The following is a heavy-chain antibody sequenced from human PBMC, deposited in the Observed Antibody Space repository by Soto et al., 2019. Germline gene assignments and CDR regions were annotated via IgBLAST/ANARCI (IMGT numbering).Heavy chain of an antibody. D-gene: IGHD2-2*01. Sequence: GASVKVSCKASGYTFTSYGISWVRQAPGQGLEWMGWISAYNGNTNYAQKLQGRVTMTTDTSTSTAYMELRSLRSDDTAVYYCARDRYCSSTSCYYYYGMDVWGQGTTVTVSS. V-gene: IGHV1-18*01. CDR3: ARDRYCSSTSCYYYYGMDV. CDR2: ISAYNGNT. CDR1: GYTFTSYG. J-gene: IGHJ6*02.